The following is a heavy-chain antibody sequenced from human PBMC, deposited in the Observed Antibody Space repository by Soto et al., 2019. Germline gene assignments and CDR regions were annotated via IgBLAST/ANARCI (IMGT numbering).Heavy chain of an antibody. Sequence: QVQLVESGGGVVQPGRSLRLSCAASGFTFSSYGMHWVRQAPGKGLEWVAGIWYDGRNKYYADSVKGRFTISRDNSKNTLYLQTNSLREEDKAVYYGARDRRDVKYCDFWSGYLDYWGQGTLVTVS. V-gene: IGHV3-33*01. CDR3: ARDRRDVKYCDFWSGYLDY. CDR1: GFTFSSYG. D-gene: IGHD3-3*01. J-gene: IGHJ4*02. CDR2: IWYDGRNK.